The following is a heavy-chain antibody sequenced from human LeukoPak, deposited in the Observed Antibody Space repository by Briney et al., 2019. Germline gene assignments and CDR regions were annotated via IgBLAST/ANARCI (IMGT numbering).Heavy chain of an antibody. J-gene: IGHJ4*02. CDR2: ISGSGGST. V-gene: IGHV3-23*01. Sequence: GGSLRLSCAASGFTVSSKDMNWVRQAPGKGLEWVSAISGSGGSTYYADSVKGRFTISRDNSKNTLYLQMNSLRAEDTAVYYCAKDRVPYSSGWYDYWGQGTLVTVSS. D-gene: IGHD6-19*01. CDR3: AKDRVPYSSGWYDY. CDR1: GFTVSSKD.